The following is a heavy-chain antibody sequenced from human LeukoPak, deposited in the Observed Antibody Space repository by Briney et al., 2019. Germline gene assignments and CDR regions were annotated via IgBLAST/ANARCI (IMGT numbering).Heavy chain of an antibody. J-gene: IGHJ3*02. Sequence: SQTLSLTCAISGDSVSSNTAAWSWIRQSPSRGLEWLGRTYYRSKWYNDYAVSVKSRININPDTSKKQFSLQMNSVTPEDTAVYYCARTRAVTGTAFFDIWGQGTIVTVSS. CDR1: GDSVSSNTAA. CDR2: TYYRSKWYN. CDR3: ARTRAVTGTAFFDI. V-gene: IGHV6-1*01. D-gene: IGHD6-19*01.